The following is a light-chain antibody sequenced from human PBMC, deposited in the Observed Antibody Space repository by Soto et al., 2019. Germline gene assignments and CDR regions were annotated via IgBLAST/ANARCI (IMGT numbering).Light chain of an antibody. Sequence: SYELTQPPSVSVAPGQTARISCGGNNIGGKSVHWYQQKPGQAPVLVVYDDNDRPSGIPERFSGSNSGNTATLTTSRVEAGDEADYYCQVWDSSTDHRVFGTGTTVTVL. V-gene: IGLV3-21*02. CDR3: QVWDSSTDHRV. CDR1: NIGGKS. CDR2: DDN. J-gene: IGLJ1*01.